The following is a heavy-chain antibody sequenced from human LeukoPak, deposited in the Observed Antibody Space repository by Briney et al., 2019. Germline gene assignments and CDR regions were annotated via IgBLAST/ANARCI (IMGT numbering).Heavy chain of an antibody. Sequence: PGGSLRLSCAASGFTFSSYEMNWVRQAPGKGLEWVSYISSSGSTIYYADSVKGRFTISRDNAKNSLYLQMNSLRAEDTAVYYCAREGMELWLDWGQGTPVTVSS. D-gene: IGHD5-18*01. CDR1: GFTFSSYE. J-gene: IGHJ4*02. CDR3: AREGMELWLD. CDR2: ISSSGSTI. V-gene: IGHV3-48*03.